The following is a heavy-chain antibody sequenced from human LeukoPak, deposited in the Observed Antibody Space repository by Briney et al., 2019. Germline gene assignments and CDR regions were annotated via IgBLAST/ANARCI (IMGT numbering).Heavy chain of an antibody. J-gene: IGHJ4*02. Sequence: GGSLRLSCAASGFSFSDYAMSWVRQAPGKGLEWVSGIGSDGSTHHAESVKGRFAISRDNSKSTLYLQMNSLRAEDTAVYYCARDLEGKVAGDYWGQGTLVTVSS. CDR1: GFSFSDYA. V-gene: IGHV3-23*01. CDR3: ARDLEGKVAGDY. D-gene: IGHD6-13*01. CDR2: IGSDGST.